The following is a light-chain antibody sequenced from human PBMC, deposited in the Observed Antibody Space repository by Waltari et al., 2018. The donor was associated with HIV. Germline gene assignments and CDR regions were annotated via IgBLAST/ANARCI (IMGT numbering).Light chain of an antibody. Sequence: DIQITQFPSNLSASVGDRVTITCGASQSLNSWLAWYQQKPGKAPKLLIYKVFNLESGVPSRFSGTGSGTEFSLTISSLQPDDSATYYCQQYNSYSKTFGQGTKVEIK. CDR2: KVF. CDR1: QSLNSW. CDR3: QQYNSYSKT. J-gene: IGKJ1*01. V-gene: IGKV1-5*03.